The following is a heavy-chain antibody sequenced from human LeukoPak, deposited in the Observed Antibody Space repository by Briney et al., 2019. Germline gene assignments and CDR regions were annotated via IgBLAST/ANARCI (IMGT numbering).Heavy chain of an antibody. CDR2: IWYDGSNK. V-gene: IGHV3-33*01. J-gene: IGHJ3*02. CDR3: ARDLNAFDI. Sequence: TGGSLRLSCAASGFTFSSYGMHWVRQAPGKGLEWVAVIWYDGSNKYYADSVKGRFTISRDNSKHTLYLQMNSLRAEDTAVYYCARDLNAFDIWGQGTMVTVSS. CDR1: GFTFSSYG.